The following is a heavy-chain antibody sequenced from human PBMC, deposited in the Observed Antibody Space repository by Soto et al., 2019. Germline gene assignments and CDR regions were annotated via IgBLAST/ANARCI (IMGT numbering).Heavy chain of an antibody. CDR1: GFTFSSYA. CDR2: ISGSGAST. V-gene: IGHV3-23*01. Sequence: QAGGSLRLSCAASGFTFSSYAMSWVRQPPGKGLEWVSAISGSGASTYYADSVKGRFTISRDNSKNTLYLQMNSLRAEDTAVYYCAKGLAYYDTSGLDYWGQGTLVTVSS. J-gene: IGHJ4*02. D-gene: IGHD3-22*01. CDR3: AKGLAYYDTSGLDY.